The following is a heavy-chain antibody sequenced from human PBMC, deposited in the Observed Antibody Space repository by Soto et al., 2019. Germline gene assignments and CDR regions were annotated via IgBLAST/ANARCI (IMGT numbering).Heavy chain of an antibody. Sequence: SGPTLVKPTQTLTLTCTFSGFSLSTSGVGVGWIRQPPGKALEWLALIYWDDDKRYSPSLKSRLTITKDTSKNQVVLTMTNMDPVDTATYYCAHTGTYYDILTGYYPRYYFDYWGQGTLVTVSS. D-gene: IGHD3-9*01. CDR3: AHTGTYYDILTGYYPRYYFDY. J-gene: IGHJ4*02. CDR1: GFSLSTSGVG. V-gene: IGHV2-5*02. CDR2: IYWDDDK.